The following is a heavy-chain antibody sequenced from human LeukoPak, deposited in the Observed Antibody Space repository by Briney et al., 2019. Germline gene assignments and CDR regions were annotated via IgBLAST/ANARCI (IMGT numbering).Heavy chain of an antibody. CDR1: GYSISSGYY. D-gene: IGHD2-15*01. J-gene: IGHJ4*02. V-gene: IGHV4-38-2*01. CDR3: ARGSRRGYCSGGSCLYYFDY. Sequence: SETLSLTCAVSGYSISSGYYWGWIRQPPGKGLEWIGSIYHSGSTYYNPSLKSRVTISVDTSKNQFSLKLSSVTAADTAVYYCARGSRRGYCSGGSCLYYFDYWGQGTLVTVSS. CDR2: IYHSGST.